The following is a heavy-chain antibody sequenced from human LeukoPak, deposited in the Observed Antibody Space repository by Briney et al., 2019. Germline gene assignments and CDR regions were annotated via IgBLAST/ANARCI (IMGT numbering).Heavy chain of an antibody. J-gene: IGHJ6*02. CDR1: GFTVSSNY. Sequence: GGSLRLSCAASGFTVSSNYMSWVRQAPGKGLEGDSVIYSGGSTYYADSVKGRFTISRHNSKNTLYLQMNSLRAEDTAVYYCAKSSSSLVNYYYYGMDVWGQGTTVTVSS. V-gene: IGHV3-53*04. CDR2: IYSGGST. CDR3: AKSSSSLVNYYYYGMDV. D-gene: IGHD6-13*01.